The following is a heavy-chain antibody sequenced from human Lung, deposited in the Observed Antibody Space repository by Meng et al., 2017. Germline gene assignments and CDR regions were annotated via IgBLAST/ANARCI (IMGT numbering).Heavy chain of an antibody. D-gene: IGHD6-13*01. Sequence: VQLVEAGGGLVKPGVSLRLSCAASGFTFSSYTMNWVRQAPGKGLEWVSSISSSSNYIYYADSVKGRFTISRDDAKNSLYLQMNSLRAEDTAVYYCARHGFFGAPGTANWFDPWGQGTLVTVSS. CDR3: ARHGFFGAPGTANWFDP. V-gene: IGHV3-21*01. CDR1: GFTFSSYT. J-gene: IGHJ5*02. CDR2: ISSSSNYI.